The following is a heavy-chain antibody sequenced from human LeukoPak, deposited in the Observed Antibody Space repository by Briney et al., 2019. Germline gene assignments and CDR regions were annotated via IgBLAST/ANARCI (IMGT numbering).Heavy chain of an antibody. CDR2: INPSGGST. CDR1: GYTFTSYY. V-gene: IGHV1-46*01. D-gene: IGHD2-2*01. Sequence: ASVKVSCKASGYTFTSYYMHWVRQAPGQGLEWMGIINPSGGSTSYAQKFQGRVTMTRDTSTSTVYMELSSLRSEDTAVYYCARGNIVVVPAAGPHDAFDIWGQGTMVTVSS. J-gene: IGHJ3*02. CDR3: ARGNIVVVPAAGPHDAFDI.